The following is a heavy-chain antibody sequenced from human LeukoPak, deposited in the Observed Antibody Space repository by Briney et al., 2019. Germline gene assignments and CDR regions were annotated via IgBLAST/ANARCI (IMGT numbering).Heavy chain of an antibody. Sequence: GGSLRLSCAASGFTFSSYAMSWVRQAPGKGLEWVSGISNSGDSTYYAASVKGRFTISRDNAKNTLNLQMDSLRAEDTALYYCAKAVTGSYLKWFDPWGQGSLVTVYS. CDR2: ISNSGDST. CDR1: GFTFSSYA. J-gene: IGHJ5*02. CDR3: AKAVTGSYLKWFDP. D-gene: IGHD1-26*01. V-gene: IGHV3-23*01.